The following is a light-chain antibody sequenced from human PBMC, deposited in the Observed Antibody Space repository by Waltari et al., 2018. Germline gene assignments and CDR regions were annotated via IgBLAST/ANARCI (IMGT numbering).Light chain of an antibody. CDR3: CSYAGSSTHVV. Sequence: QSALTQPASVSGSPGQSIPVSCTGPSSDVGDLHDVSWYQQHPGKAPKLMIYDVNKRPAGVSDRFSGSKSGNTASLTISGLQPEDEADYYCCSYAGSSTHVVFGGGTKLTVL. CDR2: DVN. J-gene: IGLJ2*01. CDR1: SSDVGDLHD. V-gene: IGLV2-23*02.